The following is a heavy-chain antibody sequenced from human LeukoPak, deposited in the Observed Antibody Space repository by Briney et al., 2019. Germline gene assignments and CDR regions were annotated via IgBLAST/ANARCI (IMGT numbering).Heavy chain of an antibody. V-gene: IGHV1-24*01. D-gene: IGHD1-26*01. CDR2: FDPEDGET. CDR1: GYTLTELS. J-gene: IGHJ4*02. CDR3: ATATYSGSYQYFDY. Sequence: GASMKVSCKVSGYTLTELSMHWVRQAPGKGPEWMGGFDPEDGETIYAQKFQGRVTMTEDTSTDTAYMELSSLRSEDTAVYYCATATYSGSYQYFDYRGQGTLVTVSS.